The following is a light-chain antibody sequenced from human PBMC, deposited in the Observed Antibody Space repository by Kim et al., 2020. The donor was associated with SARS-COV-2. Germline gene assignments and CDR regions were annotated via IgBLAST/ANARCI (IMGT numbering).Light chain of an antibody. CDR2: EDS. CDR3: QSYDISNVI. Sequence: GNTVTHSCPRTSGNIADNYVQWYQQRPGSAPTIVIYEDSERPSGVPDRFSGSIDTSSSSAYLTISGLKTEDEADYYCQSYDISNVIFGGGTQLTVL. J-gene: IGLJ2*01. V-gene: IGLV6-57*03. CDR1: SGNIADNY.